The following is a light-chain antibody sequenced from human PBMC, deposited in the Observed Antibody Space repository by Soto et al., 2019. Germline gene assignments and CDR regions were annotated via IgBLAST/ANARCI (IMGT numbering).Light chain of an antibody. J-gene: IGKJ1*01. CDR2: AAS. CDR3: LQHYNYPRT. CDR1: QGIRND. Sequence: AIQMTQSPSSLSASVGDRVTIACRASQGIRNDLVWYQQKPGKAPNLLIYAASSLQSGVPSRFSGSVSGSDFTLTLSSLQPEYFATYYCLQHYNYPRTFGQGTKVEIK. V-gene: IGKV1-6*01.